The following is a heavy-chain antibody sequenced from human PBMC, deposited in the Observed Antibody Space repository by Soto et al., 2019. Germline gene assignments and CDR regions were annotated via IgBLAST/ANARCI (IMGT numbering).Heavy chain of an antibody. J-gene: IGHJ4*02. CDR3: VRDDIAVRLDH. CDR2: INIDGSDT. Sequence: PGGSLRLSCAASGFTFSNYWMHWVRQTPGMGLVWVSHINIDGSDTTYADSVRGRFTISRDNAKNTLYLQMNSLRAEDTAVYYCVRDDIAVRLDHWGMGTPVTVSS. CDR1: GFTFSNYW. V-gene: IGHV3-74*01. D-gene: IGHD2-21*01.